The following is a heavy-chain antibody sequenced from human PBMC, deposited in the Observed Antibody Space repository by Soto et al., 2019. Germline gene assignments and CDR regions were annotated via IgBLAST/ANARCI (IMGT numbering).Heavy chain of an antibody. D-gene: IGHD2-15*01. J-gene: IGHJ6*04. V-gene: IGHV3-21*01. CDR1: GFTFSSYS. Sequence: GSLRLSCAASGFTFSSYSMNWVRQAPGKGLEWVSSISSSSSYIYYADYVKGRFTISRDTSENTVHLQMDSLRAEDTAVYYCARDDVLCDGGRCYGVPLDVWGKGTTVTVSS. CDR2: ISSSSSYI. CDR3: ARDDVLCDGGRCYGVPLDV.